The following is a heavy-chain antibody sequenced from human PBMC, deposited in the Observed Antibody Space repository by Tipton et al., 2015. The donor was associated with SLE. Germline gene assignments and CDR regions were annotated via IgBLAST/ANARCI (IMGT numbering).Heavy chain of an antibody. V-gene: IGHV4-31*02. CDR1: GGSISSGGYY. CDR3: ASFLAVAGTDAFDI. J-gene: IGHJ3*02. D-gene: IGHD6-19*01. CDR2: IYYSGST. Sequence: LRLSCAVSGGSISSGGYYWSWIRQHPGKGLEWIGYIYYSGSTYYNPSLKSRVTISIDTSKNQFSLKLSPVTAADTAVYYCASFLAVAGTDAFDIWGQGTMVTVSS.